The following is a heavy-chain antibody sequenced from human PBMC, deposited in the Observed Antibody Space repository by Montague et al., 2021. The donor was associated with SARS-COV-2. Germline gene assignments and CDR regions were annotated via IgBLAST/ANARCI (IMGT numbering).Heavy chain of an antibody. J-gene: IGHJ3*01. D-gene: IGHD1-26*01. CDR1: GGSIDSHDYF. CDR3: ARHHSASYFSPFDV. CDR2: VFYTGTT. V-gene: IGHV4-39*01. Sequence: SETLSLTCTVSGGSIDSHDYFGGWIRQSPGKGLEWIGTVFYTGTTYYNPSLMRRVTISVDTSMNQFSLRLSSVTAADTAVYYCARHHSASYFSPFDVWGEGALVTVSA.